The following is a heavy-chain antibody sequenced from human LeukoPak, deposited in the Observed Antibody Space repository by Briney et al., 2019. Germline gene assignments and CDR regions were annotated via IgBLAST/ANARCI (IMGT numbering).Heavy chain of an antibody. CDR1: GFTFSRYS. Sequence: GGSLRLSCAASGFTFSRYSMNWVRQAPGKGLEWVSSISGSSSYIYYADSVKGRFTISRHNAKNSLYLQMNSLRAEDTAVYYCARDIISPGFGELFHGYWGQGTLVTVSS. D-gene: IGHD3-10*01. CDR3: ARDIISPGFGELFHGY. CDR2: ISGSSSYI. V-gene: IGHV3-21*01. J-gene: IGHJ4*02.